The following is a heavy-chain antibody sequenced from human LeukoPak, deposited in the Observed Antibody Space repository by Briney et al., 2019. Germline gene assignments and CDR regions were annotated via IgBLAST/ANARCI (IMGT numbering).Heavy chain of an antibody. CDR1: GGSFSGYY. V-gene: IGHV4-34*01. CDR2: INHSGST. J-gene: IGHJ4*02. Sequence: SETLSLTCAVYGGSFSGYYWSWIRQPPGKGLEWIGEINHSGSTNYNPSLKSRVTISVDTSKNQFSLKLSSVTAADTAVYYCARGRRDGYNCRAGNYFDYWGQGTLVTVSS. D-gene: IGHD5-24*01. CDR3: ARGRRDGYNCRAGNYFDY.